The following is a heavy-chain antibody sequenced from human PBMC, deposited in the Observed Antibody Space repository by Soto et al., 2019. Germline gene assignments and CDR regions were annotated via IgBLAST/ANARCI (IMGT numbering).Heavy chain of an antibody. D-gene: IGHD3-3*01. J-gene: IGHJ6*03. CDR3: ARERLFLEWLLSNTYYYYYMDV. CDR1: GYTFTSYY. CDR2: INPSGGST. Sequence: ASVKVSCKASGYTFTSYYMHWVRQAPGQRLEWMGIINPSGGSTSYAQKFQGRVTMTRDTSTSTVYMELSSLRSEDTAVYYCARERLFLEWLLSNTYYYYYMDVWGKGTTVTVSS. V-gene: IGHV1-46*03.